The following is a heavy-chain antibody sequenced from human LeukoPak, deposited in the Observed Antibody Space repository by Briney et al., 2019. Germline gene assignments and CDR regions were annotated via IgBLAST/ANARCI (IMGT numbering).Heavy chain of an antibody. D-gene: IGHD6-13*01. CDR1: GGSISSGSYY. CDR2: IYTSGST. J-gene: IGHJ6*04. Sequence: PSETLSLTCTVSGGSISSGSYYWSWIRQPAGKGLEWIGRIYTSGSTNYNPSLKSRVTISVDTSKNQFSLKLSSVTAADTAVYYCARDKAGMDVWGKGTTVTVSS. V-gene: IGHV4-61*02. CDR3: ARDKAGMDV.